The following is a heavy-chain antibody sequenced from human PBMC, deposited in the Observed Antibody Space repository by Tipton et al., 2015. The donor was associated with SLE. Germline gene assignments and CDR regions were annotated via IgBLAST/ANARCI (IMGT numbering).Heavy chain of an antibody. V-gene: IGHV4-34*01. CDR1: GGSFSGYH. D-gene: IGHD2-21*01. CDR3: ARGVAYCYGSGAFDI. Sequence: TLSLTCTIYGGSFSGYHWSWIRQPPGKGLEWIGEFNYSGSTNYNPSLKSRVTISIGTSKNQLSVNLSPVTDAVTAVYYCARGVAYCYGSGAFDIWGQGTMVTVSS. CDR2: FNYSGST. J-gene: IGHJ3*02.